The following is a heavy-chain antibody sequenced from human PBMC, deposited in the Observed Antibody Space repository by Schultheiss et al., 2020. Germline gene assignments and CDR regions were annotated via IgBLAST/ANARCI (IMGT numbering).Heavy chain of an antibody. CDR1: GGSVSSGSYY. CDR2: INHSGST. J-gene: IGHJ5*02. Sequence: SETLSLTCTVSGGSVSSGSYYWSWIRQPPGKGLEWIGEINHSGSTNYNPSLKSRVTISVDTSKNQFSLKLSSVTAADTAVYYCARSCSSTSCHNWFDPWGQGTLVTVSS. D-gene: IGHD2-2*01. V-gene: IGHV4-61*01. CDR3: ARSCSSTSCHNWFDP.